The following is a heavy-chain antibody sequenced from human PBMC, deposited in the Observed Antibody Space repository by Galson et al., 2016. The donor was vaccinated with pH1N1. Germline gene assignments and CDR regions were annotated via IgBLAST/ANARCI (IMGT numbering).Heavy chain of an antibody. J-gene: IGHJ3*02. D-gene: IGHD6-13*01. Sequence: SVKVSCKASGYKFAVYYIHWVRQAPGQGLEWMGRILPILGIANYAQEFQGRVTITADKSTSTAYMEVISLRFDDTAVYYCARSAAAVGNAFDMWGQGTKVTVSS. CDR1: GYKFAVYY. V-gene: IGHV1-69*02. CDR3: ARSAAAVGNAFDM. CDR2: ILPILGIA.